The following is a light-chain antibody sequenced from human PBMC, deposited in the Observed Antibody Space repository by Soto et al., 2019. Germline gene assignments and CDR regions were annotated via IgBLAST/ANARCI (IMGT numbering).Light chain of an antibody. CDR1: QSVSSN. Sequence: EIVMTQSPATLSVSPGERATLSCRASQSVSSNLAWYQQKPGQAPRLLIYGASTMATGIPARFRGSGSGTDFTLTINSLQPEDVATYYCQKYNGAPWTFGQGTKVEIK. V-gene: IGKV3D-15*01. J-gene: IGKJ1*01. CDR3: QKYNGAPWT. CDR2: GAS.